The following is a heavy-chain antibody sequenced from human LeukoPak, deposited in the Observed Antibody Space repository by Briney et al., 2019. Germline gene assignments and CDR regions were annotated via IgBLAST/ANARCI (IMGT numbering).Heavy chain of an antibody. J-gene: IGHJ4*02. CDR3: ARWVAASSIDY. Sequence: SETLSLTCAVSGDSISSYYWSWIRQPPGKGLEWIGYIYYRGSTNYNASLKSRVTISVDTSKNQFSLKLRSVTAADTAVYYCARWVAASSIDYWGQGTLVTVSS. D-gene: IGHD6-13*01. CDR1: GDSISSYY. V-gene: IGHV4-59*08. CDR2: IYYRGST.